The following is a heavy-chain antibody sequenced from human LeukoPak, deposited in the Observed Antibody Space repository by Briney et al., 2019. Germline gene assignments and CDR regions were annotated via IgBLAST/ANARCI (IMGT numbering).Heavy chain of an antibody. D-gene: IGHD6-13*01. V-gene: IGHV1-46*01. Sequence: GASVKVSCKASGYTFTSYYMHWVRQAPGQGLEWMGIINPSGGSTSHAQKFQGRVTMTRDTSASTVYMELSSLRSEDTAVYYCARDREEQQLMNWFDPWGQGTLVTVSS. J-gene: IGHJ5*02. CDR1: GYTFTSYY. CDR2: INPSGGST. CDR3: ARDREEQQLMNWFDP.